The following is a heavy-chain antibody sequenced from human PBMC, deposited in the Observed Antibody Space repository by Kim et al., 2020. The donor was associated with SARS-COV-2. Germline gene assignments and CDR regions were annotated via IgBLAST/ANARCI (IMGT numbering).Heavy chain of an antibody. D-gene: IGHD6-19*01. CDR1: GFTFSSYW. Sequence: GGSLRLSCAASGFTFSSYWMSWVRQAPGKGLEWVANIKQDGSEKYYVDSVKGRFTISRDNAKNSLYLQMNSLRAEDTAVYYCARDPIPIAVAGGSPAFDIWGQGTMVTVSS. CDR2: IKQDGSEK. CDR3: ARDPIPIAVAGGSPAFDI. J-gene: IGHJ3*02. V-gene: IGHV3-7*01.